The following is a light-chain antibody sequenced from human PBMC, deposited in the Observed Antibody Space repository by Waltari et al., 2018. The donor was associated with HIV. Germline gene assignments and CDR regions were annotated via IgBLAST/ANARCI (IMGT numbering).Light chain of an antibody. CDR2: DDR. J-gene: IGLJ3*02. Sequence: YVLTQPPSVSVAPNQTATVACIGENIGVRDVHWYRQRSGQAPEVVIHDDRDRAPGIHGRITGSKSGDMATLAIASGEAGDEAVYYWQVWGATNDWVFGGGTKVTVL. CDR3: QVWGATNDWV. CDR1: NIGVRD. V-gene: IGLV3-21*02.